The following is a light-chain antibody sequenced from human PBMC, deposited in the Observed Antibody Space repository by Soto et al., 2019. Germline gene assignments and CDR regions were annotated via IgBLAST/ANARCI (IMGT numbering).Light chain of an antibody. CDR1: QSISIW. Sequence: DIQMTQSPSTLSASVGDRVTITCRARQSISIWLAWYQQKPGKAPKLLIYDASILESGVPSRFSGSGSGTEFTLTISSLQTDDFATYYCQQYNSYRTFGQGTKVEIK. CDR2: DAS. CDR3: QQYNSYRT. J-gene: IGKJ1*01. V-gene: IGKV1-5*01.